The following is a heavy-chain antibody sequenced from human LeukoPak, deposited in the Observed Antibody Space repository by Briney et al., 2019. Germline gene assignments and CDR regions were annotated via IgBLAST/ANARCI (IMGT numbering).Heavy chain of an antibody. Sequence: GRSLRLSSAASGFTFSSYGMHWVRQAPGKGLEWVAVISYDGSNKYYADSVKGRFTISRDNSKNTLYLQMNSLRAEDTAAYYCAKDFRDYYDSNYFDYWGQGTLVTVSS. D-gene: IGHD3-22*01. J-gene: IGHJ4*02. CDR1: GFTFSSYG. CDR2: ISYDGSNK. V-gene: IGHV3-30*18. CDR3: AKDFRDYYDSNYFDY.